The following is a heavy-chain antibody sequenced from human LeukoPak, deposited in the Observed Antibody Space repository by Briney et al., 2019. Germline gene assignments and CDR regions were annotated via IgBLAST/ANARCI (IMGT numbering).Heavy chain of an antibody. Sequence: SQTLSLTCAISGDSVSSNSAAWNWIRQSPSRGLEWRGRTYYRSKWYNDLAVSVKRRITINPDTSKNQFYLQLNSVTPEDTAVYYCARDRGRGYDYYYYYGMDVWGQGTTVTVSS. CDR3: ARDRGRGYDYYYYYGMDV. D-gene: IGHD5-12*01. CDR1: GDSVSSNSAA. J-gene: IGHJ6*02. V-gene: IGHV6-1*01. CDR2: TYYRSKWYN.